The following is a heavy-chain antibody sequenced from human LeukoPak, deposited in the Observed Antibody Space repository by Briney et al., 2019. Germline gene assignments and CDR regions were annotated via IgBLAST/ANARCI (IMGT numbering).Heavy chain of an antibody. Sequence: SVKVSCKASGGTFSSYAISWVRQAPGQGLEWMGGIIPIFGTANYAQKFQGRVTITADESTSTAYMELSSLRSEDTAVYYCARDRGLRLGELSPRGNYFDYWGQGTLVTVSS. CDR1: GGTFSSYA. CDR3: ARDRGLRLGELSPRGNYFDY. CDR2: IIPIFGTA. D-gene: IGHD3-16*02. J-gene: IGHJ4*02. V-gene: IGHV1-69*13.